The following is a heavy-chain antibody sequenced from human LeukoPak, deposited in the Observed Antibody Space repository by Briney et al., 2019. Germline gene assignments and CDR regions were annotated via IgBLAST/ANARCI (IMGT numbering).Heavy chain of an antibody. CDR1: GLTFTNTW. V-gene: IGHV3-15*01. D-gene: IGHD1-14*01. CDR2: IKSRADGEIT. CDR3: TGEPNWFDP. Sequence: GGSLRLSCVASGLTFTNTWTSWVRQAPGKGLEWISRIKSRADGEITHYAAPVKGRYTISRDDSKNTLYLQMNSLKIEDTAVYYCTGEPNWFDPWGQGTLVTVSS. J-gene: IGHJ5*02.